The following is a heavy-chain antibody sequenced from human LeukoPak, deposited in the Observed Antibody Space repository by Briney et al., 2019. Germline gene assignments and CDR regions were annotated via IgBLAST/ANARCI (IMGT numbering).Heavy chain of an antibody. J-gene: IGHJ4*02. Sequence: SETLSLTCTVSGGSISSYYWSWIRQPPGKGLEWIGYIYYSGSTNYNPSLKSRVTISVDTSKNQFSLKLSSVTAADTAVYYCARLDGYNPSYYFDYWGQGTLVTVSS. D-gene: IGHD5-24*01. V-gene: IGHV4-59*01. CDR2: IYYSGST. CDR1: GGSISSYY. CDR3: ARLDGYNPSYYFDY.